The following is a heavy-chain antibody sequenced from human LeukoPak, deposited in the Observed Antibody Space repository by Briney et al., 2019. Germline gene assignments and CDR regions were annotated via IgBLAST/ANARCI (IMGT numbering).Heavy chain of an antibody. D-gene: IGHD2-2*01. CDR3: ARDQDTGVAPATCMDA. Sequence: AGGSLRLSCAASGFTFSTYSMNWVRQAPGKGLEWVSSISSNSRYIYYADSVKGRFTISRDNAKNSLYLQMNSLRAEDTAVYYCARDQDTGVAPATCMDAWGQGTTVTVSS. J-gene: IGHJ6*02. CDR2: ISSNSRYI. CDR1: GFTFSTYS. V-gene: IGHV3-21*01.